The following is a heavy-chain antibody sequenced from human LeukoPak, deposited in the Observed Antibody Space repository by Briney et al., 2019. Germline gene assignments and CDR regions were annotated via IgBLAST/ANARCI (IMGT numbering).Heavy chain of an antibody. J-gene: IGHJ5*02. V-gene: IGHV5-51*01. CDR3: ARRKYFSTWSDP. D-gene: IGHD1-14*01. CDR2: VYPGGSIT. CDR1: GSSFTTYW. Sequence: GASLKISCQGFGSSFTTYWIGWVRQTPGKGLEWMGIVYPGGSITHYSPSFQGQVTISADKSTSTAYLQWSSLKASDTAMYYCARRKYFSTWSDPWGQGTLVTVSS.